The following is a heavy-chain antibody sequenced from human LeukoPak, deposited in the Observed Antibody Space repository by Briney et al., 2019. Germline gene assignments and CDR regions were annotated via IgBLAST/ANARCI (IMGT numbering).Heavy chain of an antibody. V-gene: IGHV3-21*01. CDR2: ISSSSSYI. CDR1: GFTFSSYS. D-gene: IGHD3-22*01. J-gene: IGHJ4*02. Sequence: GGSLRLSCAASGFTFSSYSMNWVRQAPGKGLEWVSSISSSSSYIYYADSVKGRFTISRDNAKNSLSLQMNSLRAEDTAVYYCARIEARYYYDSSGSVDYWGQGTLVTVSS. CDR3: ARIEARYYYDSSGSVDY.